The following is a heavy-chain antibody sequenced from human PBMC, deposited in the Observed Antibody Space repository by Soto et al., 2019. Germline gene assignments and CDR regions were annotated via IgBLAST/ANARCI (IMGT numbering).Heavy chain of an antibody. CDR3: ARALAAAAPYYYYYGMDV. D-gene: IGHD6-13*01. CDR1: GFTFSSYW. Sequence: GGSLRLSCAASGFTFSSYWMHWVRQAPGKGLVWVSRINSDGSSTSYADSVKGRFTISRDNAKNTLYLQMNSLRAEDTAVYYCARALAAAAPYYYYYGMDVWGQGTTVTVSS. J-gene: IGHJ6*02. CDR2: INSDGSST. V-gene: IGHV3-74*01.